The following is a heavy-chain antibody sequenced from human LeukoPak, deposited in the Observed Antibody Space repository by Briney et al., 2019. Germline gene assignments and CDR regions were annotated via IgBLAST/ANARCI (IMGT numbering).Heavy chain of an antibody. J-gene: IGHJ4*02. Sequence: ASVKVSCKASGYTFTSYGITRVRQAPGQGLEWMGWISVYNGDTNYAQKLQGRVTMTTETSTGTAYMELRSLRSNDTAVYYCASNTGSDSSGYAYWGQGTLVTVSS. D-gene: IGHD3-22*01. CDR2: ISVYNGDT. CDR1: GYTFTSYG. V-gene: IGHV1-18*01. CDR3: ASNTGSDSSGYAY.